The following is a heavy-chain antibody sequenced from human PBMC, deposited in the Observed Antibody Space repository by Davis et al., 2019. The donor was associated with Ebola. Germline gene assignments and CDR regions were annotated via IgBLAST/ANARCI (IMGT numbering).Heavy chain of an antibody. Sequence: GFLRLSCAASGFTFSSYWMSWVRQAPGKGLEWVANIKQDGSEKYYVDSVKGRFTISRDNAKNSLYLQMNSLRAEDTAVYYCARDPERYYYYGMDVWGKGTTVTVSS. CDR3: ARDPERYYYYGMDV. CDR2: IKQDGSEK. J-gene: IGHJ6*04. CDR1: GFTFSSYW. V-gene: IGHV3-7*01.